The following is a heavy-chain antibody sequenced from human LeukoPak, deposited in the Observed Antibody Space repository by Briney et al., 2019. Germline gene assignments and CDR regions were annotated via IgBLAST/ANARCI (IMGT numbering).Heavy chain of an antibody. CDR3: ARDQLEVAGTFYYYMDV. J-gene: IGHJ6*03. CDR2: ISGSGGST. Sequence: GGSLRLSCAASGFTFSSYAMSWVRQAPGKGLEWVSAISGSGGSTYYADSVKGRFTISRDNAKNSLYLRMNSLRAEDTAVYYCARDQLEVAGTFYYYMDVWGKGTTVTVSS. D-gene: IGHD6-19*01. V-gene: IGHV3-23*01. CDR1: GFTFSSYA.